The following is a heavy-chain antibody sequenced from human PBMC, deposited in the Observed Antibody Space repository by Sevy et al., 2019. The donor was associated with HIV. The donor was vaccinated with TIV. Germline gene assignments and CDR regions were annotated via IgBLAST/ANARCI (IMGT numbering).Heavy chain of an antibody. CDR1: GFTFSSYW. V-gene: IGHV3-7*03. Sequence: GGSLRLSCAASGFTFSSYWMSWVRQAPGKGLEWVANIKQDGSEKYYVAVVKGRFTISRDNAKNSLYLQMNSLRTEDTAVYYCARDEGYDDYGDYIPFDIWGQGTMVTVSS. CDR3: ARDEGYDDYGDYIPFDI. J-gene: IGHJ3*02. CDR2: IKQDGSEK. D-gene: IGHD4-17*01.